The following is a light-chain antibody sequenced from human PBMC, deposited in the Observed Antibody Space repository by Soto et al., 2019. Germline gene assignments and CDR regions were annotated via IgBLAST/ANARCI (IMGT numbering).Light chain of an antibody. J-gene: IGLJ1*01. Sequence: QSALAQPPSVSGTPGQRVTISCSGSSSNIGKNTVSWYQQLPGAAPKPLISTDNQRPSGVPDRFSGSKSGTSASLAISGLQSEDEADYYCPAWDNSLNGHVFGTGTKVTVL. CDR1: SSNIGKNT. CDR3: PAWDNSLNGHV. V-gene: IGLV1-44*01. CDR2: TDN.